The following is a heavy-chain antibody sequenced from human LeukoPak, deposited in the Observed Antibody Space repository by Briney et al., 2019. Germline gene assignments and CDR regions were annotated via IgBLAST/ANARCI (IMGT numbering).Heavy chain of an antibody. CDR1: GCTFTTYY. J-gene: IGHJ4*02. Sequence: ASVKVSCKTSGCTFTTYYIHWVRQAPGQGLEWMGWIDPKSGGPNYAQKFQGRVTMTRDTSINTAYMELSGLRSDDTAVYFCARYYGDYWGQGTLVIVSS. CDR2: IDPKSGGP. V-gene: IGHV1-2*02. CDR3: ARYYGDY.